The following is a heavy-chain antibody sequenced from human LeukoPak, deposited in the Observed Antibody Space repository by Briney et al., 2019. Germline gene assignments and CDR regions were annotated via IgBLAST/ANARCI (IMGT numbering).Heavy chain of an antibody. J-gene: IGHJ4*02. CDR3: ARGGGYDILTGYYYPHYFDY. CDR1: GFTFSSYE. CDR2: ISSSGSTI. V-gene: IGHV3-48*03. Sequence: GGSLRLSCAASGFTFSSYEMNWVRQAPGKGLEWVSYISSSGSTIYYADSVKGRFTISRDNAKNSPYLQMNSLRAEDTAVYYCARGGGYDILTGYYYPHYFDYWGQGTLVTVSS. D-gene: IGHD3-9*01.